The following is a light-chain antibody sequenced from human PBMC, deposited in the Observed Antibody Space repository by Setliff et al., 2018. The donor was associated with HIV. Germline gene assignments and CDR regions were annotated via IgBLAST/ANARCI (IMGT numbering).Light chain of an antibody. CDR1: SSDVGGYTY. CDR3: ASYAITNTLP. V-gene: IGLV2-14*03. CDR2: EVR. J-gene: IGLJ1*01. Sequence: QSALTQPASLSGSPGQSITISCTGTSSDVGGYTYVSWYQQHPSKAPKLIIYEVRNRTSGFSTRFSGSKSGNTTSLTISGLEPEDEADYYCASYAITNTLPFGTGTKVTVL.